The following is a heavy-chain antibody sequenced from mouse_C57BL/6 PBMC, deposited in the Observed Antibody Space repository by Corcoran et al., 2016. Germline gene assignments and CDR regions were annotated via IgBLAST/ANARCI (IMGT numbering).Heavy chain of an antibody. J-gene: IGHJ3*01. Sequence: EVQLQQSGPELVKPGASVKIPCKASGYTFTDYNMDWVKQSHGKSLEWIGDINPNNGGTIYNQKFKGKATLTVDKSSSTAYMELRSPTSEDTAVYYCARRYSNAWFAYWGQGTLVTVSA. V-gene: IGHV1-18*01. CDR1: GYTFTDYN. D-gene: IGHD2-5*01. CDR3: ARRYSNAWFAY. CDR2: INPNNGGT.